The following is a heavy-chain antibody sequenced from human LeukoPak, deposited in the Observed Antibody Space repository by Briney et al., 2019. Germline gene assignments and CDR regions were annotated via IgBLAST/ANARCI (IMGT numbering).Heavy chain of an antibody. CDR3: AIGGDSSTSCYRCFNY. CDR2: IYPDDSDT. D-gene: IGHD2-2*01. J-gene: IGHJ4*02. V-gene: IGHV5-51*01. Sequence: GESMKISCEGSGYSFTNYWIGWVRQMPGKGLEWMGVIYPDDSDTRYSPSFQGQVTISADKSIGTAYLQWSSLKASDAAMYYCAIGGDSSTSCYRCFNYWGQGTLVTVSS. CDR1: GYSFTNYW.